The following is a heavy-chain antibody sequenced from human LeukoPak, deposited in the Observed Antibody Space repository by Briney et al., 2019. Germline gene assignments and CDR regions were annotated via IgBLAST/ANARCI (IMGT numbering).Heavy chain of an antibody. CDR1: GFTFRSYG. V-gene: IGHV3-30*18. CDR3: AKDRSSSWSFDY. J-gene: IGHJ4*02. CDR2: ISYDGSNI. D-gene: IGHD6-13*01. Sequence: PGRALRLSCAASGFTFRSYGMHWVRQAPGKGREWVAVISYDGSNIYYADSVRGRFTISRDNSKNTLYLQMNSLRAEDTAVYYCAKDRSSSWSFDYWGQGTLVTVSS.